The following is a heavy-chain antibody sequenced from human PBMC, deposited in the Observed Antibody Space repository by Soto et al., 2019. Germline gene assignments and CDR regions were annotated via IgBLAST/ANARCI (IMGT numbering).Heavy chain of an antibody. CDR3: VSRRGYDGRHPYFYEYAMDV. V-gene: IGHV3-72*01. Sequence: GGSLRLSCAASGFSFSDRYMDWVRQAPGEGLEWIGRITNKANSYTTNYAASLKGRFTISRDDSKNSVYLHMNNLKIEDTAVYYCVSRRGYDGRHPYFYEYAMDVWGQGTTVTVS. D-gene: IGHD5-12*01. CDR2: ITNKANSYTT. J-gene: IGHJ6*02. CDR1: GFSFSDRY.